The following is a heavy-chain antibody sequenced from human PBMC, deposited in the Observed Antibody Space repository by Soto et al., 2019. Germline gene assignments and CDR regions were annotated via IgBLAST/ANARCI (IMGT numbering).Heavy chain of an antibody. CDR2: IYPGDSDT. CDR1: GYSFTSYW. J-gene: IGHJ6*02. D-gene: IGHD3-3*01. Sequence: PGESLKISCKGSGYSFTSYWIGWVRQMPGKGLEWMGIIYPGDSDTRYSPSFQGQVTISADKSISTAYLQWSSLKASDTAMYYCARQRRYDFWSTGAYYYYYGMDVWGQGTTVTVSS. V-gene: IGHV5-51*01. CDR3: ARQRRYDFWSTGAYYYYYGMDV.